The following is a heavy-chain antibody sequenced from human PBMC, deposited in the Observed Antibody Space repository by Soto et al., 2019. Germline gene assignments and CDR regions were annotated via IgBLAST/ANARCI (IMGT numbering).Heavy chain of an antibody. V-gene: IGHV1-69*01. CDR2: IIPIFGTA. CDR1: GGTFSSYA. Sequence: QVQLVQSGAEVKKPGSSVTVSCKASGGTFSSYAISWVRQAPGQGLEWMGGIIPIFGTANYAQKFQGRVTITADESTSTAYMELSSLRSEDTAVYYFSTCSGGSCYWGLLDDWGSGTLVTVSS. CDR3: STCSGGSCYWGLLDD. D-gene: IGHD2-15*01. J-gene: IGHJ4*02.